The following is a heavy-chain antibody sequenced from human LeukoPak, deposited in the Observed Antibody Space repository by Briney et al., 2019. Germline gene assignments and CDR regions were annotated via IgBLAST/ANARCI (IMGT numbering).Heavy chain of an antibody. J-gene: IGHJ4*02. V-gene: IGHV6-1*01. CDR3: ARSAYSSGWYDDY. CDR2: TYYRSKSYN. D-gene: IGHD6-19*01. CDR1: GDSVSSNSAA. Sequence: SQTLSLTCAVSGDSVSSNSAAWNWIRQSPSRGLEWLGRTYYRSKSYNDYAVSVKSRITINPDTSKNQFSLQLNSVTPEDTAVYYCARSAYSSGWYDDYWGQGTLVTVSS.